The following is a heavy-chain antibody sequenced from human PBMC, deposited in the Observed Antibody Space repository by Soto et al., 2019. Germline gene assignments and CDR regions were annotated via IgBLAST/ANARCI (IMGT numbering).Heavy chain of an antibody. D-gene: IGHD3-10*01. CDR2: ISSSSSTI. Sequence: PGGSLRLSCAASGFTFSSYSMNWVRQAPGKGLEWVSYISSSSSTIYYADSVKGRFTISRDNAKNSLYLQMNSLRDEDTAVYYCARSPLRSWGGELLPGVFNYFDYRGQRTLVTVSS. CDR3: ARSPLRSWGGELLPGVFNYFDY. V-gene: IGHV3-48*02. J-gene: IGHJ4*02. CDR1: GFTFSSYS.